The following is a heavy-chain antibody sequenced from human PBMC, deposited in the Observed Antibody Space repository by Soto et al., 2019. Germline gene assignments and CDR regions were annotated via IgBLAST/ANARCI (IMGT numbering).Heavy chain of an antibody. CDR3: ARILVAYDSSGYYSH. Sequence: QVQLVQSGAEVKKPGASVKVSCKASGYTFTSYGISWVRQAPGQGLEWMGWISAYNGNTNYAQKLQGRVTMTTDTSTSTAYMELTSLRSNDTAVYYCARILVAYDSSGYYSHWGQGTLVTVSS. CDR1: GYTFTSYG. J-gene: IGHJ4*02. CDR2: ISAYNGNT. D-gene: IGHD3-22*01. V-gene: IGHV1-18*01.